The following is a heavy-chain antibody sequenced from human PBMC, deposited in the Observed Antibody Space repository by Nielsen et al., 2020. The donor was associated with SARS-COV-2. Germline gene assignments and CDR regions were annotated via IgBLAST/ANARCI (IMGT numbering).Heavy chain of an antibody. CDR3: VAVAGTGY. D-gene: IGHD6-19*01. CDR1: GFTFSSYA. CDR2: ISDAGSSK. J-gene: IGHJ4*02. Sequence: GESLKISCAASGFTFSSYAMHWVRQAPGKGLEWVAVISDAGSSKYYPDSVKGRFTISRDNSKNTLYLQMNSLRAEDTALYHCVAVAGTGYWGQGTLVTVSS. V-gene: IGHV3-30*04.